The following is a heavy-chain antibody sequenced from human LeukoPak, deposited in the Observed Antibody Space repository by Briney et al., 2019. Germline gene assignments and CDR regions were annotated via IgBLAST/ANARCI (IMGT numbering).Heavy chain of an antibody. CDR2: IYYSGST. CDR3: AREIVGASTFDY. V-gene: IGHV4-59*01. Sequence: SETLSLTCTVSGGFISSYYWSWIRQPPGKGLEWIGYIYYSGSTNYNPSLKSRVTISVDTSKNQFSLKLSSVTAADTAVYYCAREIVGASTFDYWGQGTLVTVSS. CDR1: GGFISSYY. D-gene: IGHD1-26*01. J-gene: IGHJ4*02.